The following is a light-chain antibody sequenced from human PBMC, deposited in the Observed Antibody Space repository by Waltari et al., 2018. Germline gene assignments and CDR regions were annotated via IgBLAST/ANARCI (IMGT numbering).Light chain of an antibody. V-gene: IGLV2-14*01. CDR3: SSYTSTNTLV. Sequence: QSALTQPASVSGSPGQSITIPCTGTSSDVGGYNFVSWYQQHPGKAPKFMIYEVSNRPSGVSNRFSGSKSGNTASLTISGLQAEDEADYYCSSYTSTNTLVFGGGTKLTVL. J-gene: IGLJ3*02. CDR2: EVS. CDR1: SSDVGGYNF.